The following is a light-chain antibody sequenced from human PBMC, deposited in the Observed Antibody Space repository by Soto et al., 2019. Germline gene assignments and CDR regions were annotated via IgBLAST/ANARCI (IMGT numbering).Light chain of an antibody. J-gene: IGKJ4*01. CDR2: GAS. Sequence: EIVLTQSPGTLSLSPGERATLSCRASQSVSSNHLAWYQQKPGQAPRLLIYGASTRASGIPDRFSGSGSGTDFTLTISRLEPEELAVYYCQRYGSSPITFVGGTKVEIK. CDR3: QRYGSSPIT. CDR1: QSVSSNH. V-gene: IGKV3-20*01.